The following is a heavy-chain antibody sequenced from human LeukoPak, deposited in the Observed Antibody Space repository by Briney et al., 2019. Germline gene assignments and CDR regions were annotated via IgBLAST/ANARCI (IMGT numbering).Heavy chain of an antibody. CDR2: ISYDGSNK. V-gene: IGHV3-30-3*01. D-gene: IGHD4-17*01. CDR1: GFTFISYA. CDR3: ARGDYGDYY. J-gene: IGHJ4*02. Sequence: PGGSLRLSCAASGFTFISYAMHWVRQAPGKGLEWVAVISYDGSNKYYADSVKGRFTISRDNSKNTLYLQMNSLGAEGTAVYYCARGDYGDYYWDPGTLVTVSS.